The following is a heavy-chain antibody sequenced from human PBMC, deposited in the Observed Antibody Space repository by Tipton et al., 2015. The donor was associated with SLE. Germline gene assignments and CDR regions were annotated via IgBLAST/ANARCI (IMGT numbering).Heavy chain of an antibody. CDR1: GGSFSGYY. J-gene: IGHJ4*02. CDR2: INHSGST. Sequence: TRARTGEGEGGSFSGYYWSWIRQPPGKGLEWIGEINHSGSTNYNPSLKSRVTISVDRSKNQFSLKLSSVTAADTAVYYCARGDSGRRFDYWGQGTLVTVSS. D-gene: IGHD5-12*01. CDR3: ARGDSGRRFDY. V-gene: IGHV4-34*01.